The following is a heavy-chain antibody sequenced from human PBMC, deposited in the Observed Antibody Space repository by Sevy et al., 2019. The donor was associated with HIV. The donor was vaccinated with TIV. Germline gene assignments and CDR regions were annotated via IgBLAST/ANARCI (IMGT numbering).Heavy chain of an antibody. V-gene: IGHV3-64D*06. J-gene: IGHJ4*02. CDR1: GFTFSSYP. CDR3: VSRGVLVGANDFDY. Sequence: GGSLRLSCSASGFTFSSYPMHWVRQAPGKGLEYVSLISGNGGSTYYADSVKGRFTISRDNFKKTLYLQMSSLRAEYTAVYYCVSRGVLVGANDFDYWGQGTLVTVSS. D-gene: IGHD1-26*01. CDR2: ISGNGGST.